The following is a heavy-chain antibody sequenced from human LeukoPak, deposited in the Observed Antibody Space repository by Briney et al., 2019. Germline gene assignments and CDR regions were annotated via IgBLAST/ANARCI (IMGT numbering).Heavy chain of an antibody. CDR2: INPNRGGT. CDR3: ARTEFKFRTGGSCHQYYFDY. Sequence: GASVKVSCKASGYTFTGYYIHWVRQAPGQGLEWLGWINPNRGGTKYAQNLQGRVTMTRDTSISTVYMELSGLRSDDTAVYYCARTEFKFRTGGSCHQYYFDYWGQGTLVTVSS. D-gene: IGHD2-15*01. CDR1: GYTFTGYY. J-gene: IGHJ4*02. V-gene: IGHV1-2*02.